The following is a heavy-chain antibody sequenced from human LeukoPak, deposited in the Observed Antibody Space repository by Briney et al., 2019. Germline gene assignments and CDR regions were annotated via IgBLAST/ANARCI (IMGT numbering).Heavy chain of an antibody. J-gene: IGHJ5*02. V-gene: IGHV1-18*01. D-gene: IGHD2-15*01. CDR1: GYTFTSYG. Sequence: ASVKVSCKASGYTFTSYGISWVRQAPGQGLEWMGWISAYNGNTNYAQKLQGRVTMTTDTSTSTAYMELRSLRSDDTAVYYCARDLVEFCSGGSCYGNWFDPWGQGTLVTVSS. CDR3: ARDLVEFCSGGSCYGNWFDP. CDR2: ISAYNGNT.